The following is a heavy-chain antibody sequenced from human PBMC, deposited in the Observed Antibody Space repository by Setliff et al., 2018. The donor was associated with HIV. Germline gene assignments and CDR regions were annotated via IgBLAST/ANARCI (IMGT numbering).Heavy chain of an antibody. D-gene: IGHD2-2*02. CDR2: IIPIFGTA. J-gene: IGHJ5*02. V-gene: IGHV1-69*05. CDR1: GGTFSSYA. Sequence: SVKVSCKASGGTFSSYAISWVRQAPGQGLEWMGGIIPIFGTANYAQKFQGRVTITTDESTSKAYMELSSLRSEDTAVYYCARGSDCSSTSCNMLANWFDPWGQGTLVTVSS. CDR3: ARGSDCSSTSCNMLANWFDP.